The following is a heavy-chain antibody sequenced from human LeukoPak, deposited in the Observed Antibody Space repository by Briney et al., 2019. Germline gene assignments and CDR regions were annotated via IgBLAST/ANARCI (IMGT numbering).Heavy chain of an antibody. CDR1: GFTFSDYY. D-gene: IGHD1-1*01. CDR2: ISSSGSTI. CDR3: AREVQRPNFFDY. J-gene: IGHJ4*02. V-gene: IGHV3-11*04. Sequence: GGSLRLSCAASGFTFSDYYMSWIRQAPGKGLEWVSYISSSGSTIYYADSVKGRFTISRDNAKNSLYLQMNSLRAEDTAVFYCAREVQRPNFFDYWGQGTLVTVSS.